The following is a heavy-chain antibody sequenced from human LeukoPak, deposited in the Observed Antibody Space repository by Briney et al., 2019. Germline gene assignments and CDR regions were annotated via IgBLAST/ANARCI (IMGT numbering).Heavy chain of an antibody. D-gene: IGHD2-8*01. CDR1: GYTFTNYD. Sequence: ASVKVSCKASGYTFTNYDINWVRQATGQGLEWMGWMNPNSGNTGCAQKFQGRVTMTRNTSIGTAYMKLSSLRSEDTAVYYCARGLYCSNGVCYIHNWFDPWGQGTLVIVSS. J-gene: IGHJ5*02. CDR2: MNPNSGNT. V-gene: IGHV1-8*01. CDR3: ARGLYCSNGVCYIHNWFDP.